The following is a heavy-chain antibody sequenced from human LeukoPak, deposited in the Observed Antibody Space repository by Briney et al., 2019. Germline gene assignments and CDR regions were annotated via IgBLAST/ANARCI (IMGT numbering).Heavy chain of an antibody. J-gene: IGHJ4*02. CDR2: INSDRSST. CDR3: ARGGGYSYGSVDY. Sequence: GGSLRLSCAASGFTFNNYWMHWVRQAPGKGLVWVSRINSDRSSTSYADSVKGRFTISRDNAKNTLYLQMNSLRAEDTAVYYCARGGGYSYGSVDYWGQGTLVTVSS. D-gene: IGHD5-18*01. CDR1: GFTFNNYW. V-gene: IGHV3-74*01.